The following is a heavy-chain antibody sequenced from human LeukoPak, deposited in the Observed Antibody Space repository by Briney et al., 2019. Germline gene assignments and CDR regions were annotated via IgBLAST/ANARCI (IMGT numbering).Heavy chain of an antibody. CDR1: GFTFSSYA. CDR2: ISGSGGST. J-gene: IGHJ4*02. V-gene: IGHV3-23*01. CDR3: AMYGSGPYYFDY. D-gene: IGHD3-10*01. Sequence: PGGSLRLSCAASGFTFSSYAMSWVRQAPGKGLEWVSAISGSGGSTYYADSVKGRFTISRDNSKNTLYLQMNSLRAEDTAVYYCAMYGSGPYYFDYWGQGTLVTVSS.